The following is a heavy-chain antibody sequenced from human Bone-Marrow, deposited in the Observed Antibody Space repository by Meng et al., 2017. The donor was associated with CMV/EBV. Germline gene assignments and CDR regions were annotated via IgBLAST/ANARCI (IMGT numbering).Heavy chain of an antibody. CDR2: ISFDGSSK. CDR1: GFTFSNYA. CDR3: VRGGAAADWGGFFDY. J-gene: IGHJ4*02. V-gene: IGHV3-30-3*01. Sequence: GGSLRLSCAASGFTFSNYAMHWVRQAPGKGLEWVAVISFDGSSKYYADSVKGRFTISRDNSKNTVYMRMNNLRAGDMAVYYCVRGGAAADWGGFFDYWGQGTRVTVSS. D-gene: IGHD6-13*01.